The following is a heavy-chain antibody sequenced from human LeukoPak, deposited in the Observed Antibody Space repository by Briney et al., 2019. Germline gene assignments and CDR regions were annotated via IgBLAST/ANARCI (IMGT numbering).Heavy chain of an antibody. J-gene: IGHJ3*02. V-gene: IGHV3-64*01. CDR2: ISSNGGST. CDR1: GFTFSSYA. CDR3: AKDLNVASPWGNAFDI. D-gene: IGHD3-16*01. Sequence: QPGGSLRLSCAASGFTFSSYAMHWVRQAPGKGLEYVSAISSNGGSTYYANSVKGRFTISRDNSKNTLYLQMGSLRAEDMAVYYCAKDLNVASPWGNAFDIWGQGTMVIVSS.